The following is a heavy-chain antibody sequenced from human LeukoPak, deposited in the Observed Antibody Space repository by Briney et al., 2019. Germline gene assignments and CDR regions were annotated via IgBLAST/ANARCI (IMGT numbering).Heavy chain of an antibody. CDR2: TYYSGST. Sequence: PSQTLSLTCTVSGGSISSGDYNWNWIRQPPGKGLEWIGYTYYSGSTYYNPSLKSRVTISVDTSKNQFSLRLTSVTAADTAVYYCARGNYYVDYWGQGTLVTVSS. V-gene: IGHV4-30-4*01. CDR1: GGSISSGDYN. J-gene: IGHJ4*02. CDR3: ARGNYYVDY.